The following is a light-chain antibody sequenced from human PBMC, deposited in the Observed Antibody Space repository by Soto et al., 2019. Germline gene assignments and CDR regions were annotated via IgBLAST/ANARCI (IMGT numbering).Light chain of an antibody. CDR2: GAS. J-gene: IGKJ2*01. CDR1: QSVSSSY. Sequence: EIVLTQSPGTLSLSPGERATLSCRASQSVSSSYLAWYQQKPGQAPRLLIYGASSRATGIPDRFSGSGSGRDFTLTISRLEPEDFAVYYCQQYDSSPPGYTFGQGTKLEIK. CDR3: QQYDSSPPGYT. V-gene: IGKV3-20*01.